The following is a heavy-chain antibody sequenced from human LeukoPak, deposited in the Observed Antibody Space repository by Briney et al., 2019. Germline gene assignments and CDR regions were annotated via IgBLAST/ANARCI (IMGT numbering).Heavy chain of an antibody. Sequence: PGGSLRLSCAASGFTFSDHYMDWVRQAPGKGLEWVGRTRNKANSYTTEYAASVKGRFTISRDDSKNSLYLQMNSLKTEDTAVYYCARVGAVNYAFDIWGQGTMVTVSS. CDR2: TRNKANSYTT. J-gene: IGHJ3*02. D-gene: IGHD1-26*01. V-gene: IGHV3-72*01. CDR3: ARVGAVNYAFDI. CDR1: GFTFSDHY.